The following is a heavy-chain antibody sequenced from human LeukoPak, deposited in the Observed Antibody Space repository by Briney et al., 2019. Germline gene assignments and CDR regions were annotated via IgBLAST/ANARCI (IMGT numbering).Heavy chain of an antibody. D-gene: IGHD2-15*01. CDR1: GFTFSSYW. CDR3: ARILPPLLPWRAFDI. J-gene: IGHJ3*02. Sequence: GGSLRLSCAASGFTFSSYWMSWVRQAPGKGLEWVANIKQDGSEKYYVDSVKGRFTISRDNAKSSLYLQMNSLRAEDTAVYYCARILPPLLPWRAFDIWGQGTMVTVSS. V-gene: IGHV3-7*01. CDR2: IKQDGSEK.